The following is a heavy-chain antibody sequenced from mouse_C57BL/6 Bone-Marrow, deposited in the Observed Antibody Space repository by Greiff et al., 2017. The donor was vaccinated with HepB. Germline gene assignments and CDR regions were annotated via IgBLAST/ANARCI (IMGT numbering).Heavy chain of an antibody. Sequence: DVMLVESGGGLVKPGGSLKLSCAASGFTFSDYGMHWVRQAPEKGLEWVAYISSGSSTIYYADTVKGRLTISRDNAKNTLFLQMTSLRSEDTAMYYCARRDYGWYFDVWGTGTTVTVSS. CDR3: ARRDYGWYFDV. D-gene: IGHD2-4*01. CDR1: GFTFSDYG. J-gene: IGHJ1*03. CDR2: ISSGSSTI. V-gene: IGHV5-17*01.